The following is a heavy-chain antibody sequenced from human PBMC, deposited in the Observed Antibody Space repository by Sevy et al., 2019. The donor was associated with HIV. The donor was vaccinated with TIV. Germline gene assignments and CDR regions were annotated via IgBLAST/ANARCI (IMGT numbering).Heavy chain of an antibody. Sequence: GGSLRLSCAASGFTFSSYAMSWVRQAPGKGLEWVSAISGSGGSTYYADSVKGRFTISRDNSKNTLYLKMNSLRAEETAVYYCAKGGSEGYDFWSGYMYYFDYWGQGTLVTVSS. CDR2: ISGSGGST. CDR3: AKGGSEGYDFWSGYMYYFDY. CDR1: GFTFSSYA. J-gene: IGHJ4*02. V-gene: IGHV3-23*01. D-gene: IGHD3-3*01.